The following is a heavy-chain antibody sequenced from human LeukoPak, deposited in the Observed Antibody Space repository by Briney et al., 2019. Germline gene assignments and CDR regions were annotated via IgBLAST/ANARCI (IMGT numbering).Heavy chain of an antibody. J-gene: IGHJ4*02. CDR1: GYTFTSYD. D-gene: IGHD2-2*01. CDR2: MNPNSGNT. V-gene: IGHV1-8*01. Sequence: ASVKVSCKASGYTFTSYDINWVRQATGQGLEWMGWMNPNSGNTGYAQKFQGRVTMTRNTSISTAYMELSSLRSEDTAVYYCATELRYCSSTSCPGDYWGQGTLVTVSS. CDR3: ATELRYCSSTSCPGDY.